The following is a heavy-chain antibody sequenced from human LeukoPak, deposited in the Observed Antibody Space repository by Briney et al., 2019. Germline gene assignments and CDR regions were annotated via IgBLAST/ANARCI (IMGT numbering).Heavy chain of an antibody. J-gene: IGHJ6*03. CDR1: GFTFSSYS. V-gene: IGHV3-21*01. CDR3: ARDQDDFWSGSYYYMDV. Sequence: PGGSLRLSCAASGFTFSSYSMNWVRQAPGKGLEWVSSISSSSSYIYYADSVKGRFTISRDNAKNSLCLQMNSLRAEDTAVYYCARDQDDFWSGSYYYMDVWGKGTTVTVSS. CDR2: ISSSSSYI. D-gene: IGHD3-3*01.